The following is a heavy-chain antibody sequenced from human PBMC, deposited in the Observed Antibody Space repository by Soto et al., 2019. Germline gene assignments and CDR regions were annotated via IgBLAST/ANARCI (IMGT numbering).Heavy chain of an antibody. Sequence: SETLSLTCAVYGGSFSGYYWSWIRQPPGKGLEWIGEINHSGSTNYNPSLKSRVTISVDTSKNQFSLKLSSVTAADTAVYYCARVSARYCSGGSCYSWFADYWGQGTLVTVSS. J-gene: IGHJ4*02. V-gene: IGHV4-34*01. CDR3: ARVSARYCSGGSCYSWFADY. CDR1: GGSFSGYY. CDR2: INHSGST. D-gene: IGHD2-15*01.